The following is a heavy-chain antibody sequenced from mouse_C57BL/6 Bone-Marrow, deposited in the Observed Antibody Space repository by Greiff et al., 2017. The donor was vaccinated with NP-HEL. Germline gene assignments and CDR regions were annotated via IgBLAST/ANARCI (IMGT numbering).Heavy chain of an antibody. CDR2: IHPNSGST. CDR1: GYTFTSYW. J-gene: IGHJ1*03. CDR3: ARLGNFVPGWYFDV. D-gene: IGHD3-3*01. Sequence: VKLQQPGAELVKPGASVKLSCKASGYTFTSYWMHWVKQRPGQGLEWIGMIHPNSGSTNYNEKFKSKATLTVDKSSSTAYMQLSSLTSEDSAVYYCARLGNFVPGWYFDVWGTGTTVTVSS. V-gene: IGHV1-64*01.